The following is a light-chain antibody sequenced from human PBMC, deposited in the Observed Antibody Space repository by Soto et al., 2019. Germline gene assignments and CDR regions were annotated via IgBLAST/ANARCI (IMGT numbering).Light chain of an antibody. CDR3: QQFNNSPQT. V-gene: IGKV3-20*01. CDR2: GAS. CDR1: QSVSSRY. J-gene: IGKJ1*01. Sequence: EMLLTQSPATLSLSPGERATLSCWASQSVSSRYLDWYQQKPGQAPRLLMYGASSRATGIPDRFSGSGSGTDFTLTISSLQSEDFAVYYCQQFNNSPQTFGQGTKVDIK.